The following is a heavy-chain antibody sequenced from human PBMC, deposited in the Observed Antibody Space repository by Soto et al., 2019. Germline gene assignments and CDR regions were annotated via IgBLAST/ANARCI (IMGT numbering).Heavy chain of an antibody. CDR1: GCPFTTAW. D-gene: IGHD3-3*01. J-gene: IGHJ4*01. V-gene: IGHV3-15*07. Sequence: GGSLRLSCAASGCPFTTAWINLVSTTTGKGLEWVGRIKSKVDGGTTDFAAPVKGRFAISRDDSRSMMYMQMNSLKIEDTAVYYCTTDSDFSTRLVRFDYWGRGTLVTVSS. CDR3: TTDSDFSTRLVRFDY. CDR2: IKSKVDGGTT.